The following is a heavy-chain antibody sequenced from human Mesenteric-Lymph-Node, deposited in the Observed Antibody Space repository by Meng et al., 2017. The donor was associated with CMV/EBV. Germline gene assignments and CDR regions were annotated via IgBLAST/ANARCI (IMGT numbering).Heavy chain of an antibody. Sequence: GESLKISCAASGFTLRSYWMSWVRQAPGKGLEWVANIKQDGSEKYYVDSVKGRFTISRDNAKNSLYLQMNSLRAEDTAVYYCARERVVVAATSGSYYYYGMDVWGQGTTVTVSS. CDR2: IKQDGSEK. CDR1: GFTLRSYW. J-gene: IGHJ6*02. D-gene: IGHD2-15*01. CDR3: ARERVVVAATSGSYYYYGMDV. V-gene: IGHV3-7*01.